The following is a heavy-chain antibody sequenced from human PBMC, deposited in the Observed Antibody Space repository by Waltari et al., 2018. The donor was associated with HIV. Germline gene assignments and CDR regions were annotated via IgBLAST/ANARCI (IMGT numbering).Heavy chain of an antibody. CDR3: ARSITMIVVLIAWGYGMDV. J-gene: IGHJ6*02. CDR2: INPSSGGT. D-gene: IGHD3-22*01. V-gene: IGHV1-2*02. CDR1: RYTFTGYY. Sequence: QVQLVQSGAEVKKPGTSVKVSCKASRYTFTGYYMHWVRQAPGQGLEWMGWINPSSGGTKYAQKFQDRVTMTRDTSISTAYMELSRLRSDDTAVYYCARSITMIVVLIAWGYGMDVWGQGTTVTVSS.